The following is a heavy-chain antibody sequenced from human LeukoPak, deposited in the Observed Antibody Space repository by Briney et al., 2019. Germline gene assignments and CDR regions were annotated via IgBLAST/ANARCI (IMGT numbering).Heavy chain of an antibody. CDR1: GFTFSSYA. CDR2: ISYDGSNK. J-gene: IGHJ4*02. CDR3: ARDGRYYYDSSGYYYVSSFFDY. V-gene: IGHV3-30-3*01. Sequence: GGSLRLSCAASGFTFSSYAMHWVRQAPGKGLEWVAVISYDGSNKYYADSVKGRFTISRDNSKNTLYLQMNSLRAEDTAVYYCARDGRYYYDSSGYYYVSSFFDYWGQGTLVTVSS. D-gene: IGHD3-22*01.